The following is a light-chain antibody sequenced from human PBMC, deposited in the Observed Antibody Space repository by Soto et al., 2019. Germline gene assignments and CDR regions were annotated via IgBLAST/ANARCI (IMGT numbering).Light chain of an antibody. CDR2: GAS. CDR3: QQYGSSPRT. CDR1: QSGSSSY. J-gene: IGKJ3*01. Sequence: EIVLTQSPGTLSLSPGERATLSCRASQSGSSSYLAWYQQKPGQAPRLLIYGASSRATGIPDRFSGSGSGTDFTLTISRLEPEDFAVYYCQQYGSSPRTFGPGTKVDIK. V-gene: IGKV3-20*01.